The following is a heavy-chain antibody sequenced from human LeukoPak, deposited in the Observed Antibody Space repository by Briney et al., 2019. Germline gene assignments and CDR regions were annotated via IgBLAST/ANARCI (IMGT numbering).Heavy chain of an antibody. CDR2: IYGSGFT. CDR1: GGSFSKYY. V-gene: IGHV4-59*01. J-gene: IGHJ4*02. D-gene: IGHD5/OR15-5a*01. CDR3: GRAAGTKSYGLRGTIDY. Sequence: TSETLSLTCNVSGGSFSKYYWSWVRQPPGKGLEWIGYIYGSGFTNYSPSLKSRLTISADTSNNQFSLKLSSVTAADTAVYYCGRAAGTKSYGLRGTIDYWGQGALVTVS.